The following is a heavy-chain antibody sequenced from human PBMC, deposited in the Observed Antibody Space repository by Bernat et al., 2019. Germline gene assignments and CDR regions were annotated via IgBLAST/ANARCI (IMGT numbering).Heavy chain of an antibody. V-gene: IGHV4-34*01. Sequence: QVQLQQWGAGLLKPSETLSLTCAVYGGSFSGYYWSWIRQPPGKGLEWIGEINHSGSTNYNPSPKSRVTISVDTSKNQFSLKLSSVTAADTAVYYCARGSSMVVGMVPGRAFDPWGQGTLVTVSS. CDR1: GGSFSGYY. J-gene: IGHJ5*02. CDR3: ARGSSMVVGMVPGRAFDP. CDR2: INHSGST. D-gene: IGHD3-10*01.